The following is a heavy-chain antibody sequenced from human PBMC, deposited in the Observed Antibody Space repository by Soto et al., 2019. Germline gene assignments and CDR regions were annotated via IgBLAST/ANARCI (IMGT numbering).Heavy chain of an antibody. CDR3: GRDPSYDFWTEFDY. Sequence: SETLSLTCEVYGGPFSGYYWSWLRQPPGKGLEWIGEINHSGSPNYNPSLKSRVAISVDTSKNQFSLKMASVTAADTALYYCGRDPSYDFWTEFDYWGQGILVTDSS. CDR1: GGPFSGYY. CDR2: INHSGSP. V-gene: IGHV4-34*01. J-gene: IGHJ4*02. D-gene: IGHD3-3*01.